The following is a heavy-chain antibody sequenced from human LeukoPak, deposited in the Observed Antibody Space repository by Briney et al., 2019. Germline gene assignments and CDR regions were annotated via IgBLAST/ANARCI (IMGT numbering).Heavy chain of an antibody. CDR1: GGTFSSYA. V-gene: IGHV1-69*13. CDR2: NIPIFGTA. D-gene: IGHD3-10*01. J-gene: IGHJ4*02. Sequence: ASVKVSCKASGGTFSSYAISWVRQAPGQGLEWMGGNIPIFGTANYAQKFQGRVTITADESTSTAYMELSSLRSEDTAVYYCAKSYGSGRAHDFWGQGTLVTVSS. CDR3: AKSYGSGRAHDF.